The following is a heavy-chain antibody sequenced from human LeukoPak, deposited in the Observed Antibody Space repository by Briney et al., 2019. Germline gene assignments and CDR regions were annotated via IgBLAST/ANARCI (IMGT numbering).Heavy chain of an antibody. CDR2: IKQDGSEK. D-gene: IGHD6-19*01. J-gene: IGHJ4*02. V-gene: IGHV3-7*01. CDR3: ARESALIAVAGTDY. Sequence: PGGSLRLSCAVSGFTVSGNYMSWVRQAPGKGLEWVANIKQDGSEKYYVDSVKGRFTISRDNAKSSLYLQMNSLRAEDTAVYYCARESALIAVAGTDYWGQGTLVTVSS. CDR1: GFTVSGNY.